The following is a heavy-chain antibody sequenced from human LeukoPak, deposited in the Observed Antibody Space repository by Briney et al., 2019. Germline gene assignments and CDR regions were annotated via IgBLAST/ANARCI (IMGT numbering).Heavy chain of an antibody. V-gene: IGHV1-46*01. Sequence: ASVKVSCKASGYIFTSYYMHWVRQAPGQGLEWMGIINPSGGSTSYAQKFQGRVTMTRDMSTSTVYMELSSLRSEDTAVYYCARDLHGGNSYYYYYMDVWGKGTTVTVSS. D-gene: IGHD4-23*01. CDR3: ARDLHGGNSYYYYYMDV. J-gene: IGHJ6*03. CDR2: INPSGGST. CDR1: GYIFTSYY.